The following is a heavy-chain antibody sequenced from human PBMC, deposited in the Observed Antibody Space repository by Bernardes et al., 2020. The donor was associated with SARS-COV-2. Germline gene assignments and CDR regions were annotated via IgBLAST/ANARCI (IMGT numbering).Heavy chain of an antibody. CDR3: ACRIGQLLY. CDR1: GYSFTTNW. Sequence: GESLKISCKGSGYSFTTNWIGWVRQMPGKGLEWMGIIYPGDSETRYSPSFQGQVAISADKSISTAYLHWSGLKASDTAMFYCACRIGQLLYWGQGTLVTVSS. J-gene: IGHJ4*02. V-gene: IGHV5-51*01. D-gene: IGHD3-10*01. CDR2: IYPGDSET.